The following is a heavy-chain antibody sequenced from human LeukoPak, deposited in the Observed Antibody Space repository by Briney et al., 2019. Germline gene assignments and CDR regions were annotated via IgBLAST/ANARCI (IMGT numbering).Heavy chain of an antibody. J-gene: IGHJ4*02. CDR3: ARDYDSNGHDSPVYEN. D-gene: IGHD3-22*01. CDR1: GFTFRNYR. Sequence: GGSLRLSCAAPGFTFRNYRVNWVRQAPGKGLVWVSSFSTGSTNLSDAAPVRRRSATSRETTKNSQYLKKNSQRDEDTAVYYCARDYDSNGHDSPVYENWGQGTLVTVSS. CDR2: FSTGSTNL. V-gene: IGHV3-21*01.